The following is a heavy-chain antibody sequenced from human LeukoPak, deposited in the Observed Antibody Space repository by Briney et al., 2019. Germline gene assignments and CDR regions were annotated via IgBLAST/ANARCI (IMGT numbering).Heavy chain of an antibody. J-gene: IGHJ4*02. CDR2: ISYDGSNK. V-gene: IGHV3-30*18. CDR1: GFTFSSYG. Sequence: PGRSLRLSCAASGFTFSSYGMHWVRQAPGKGLGWVAVISYDGSNKYYADSVKGRFTISRDNSKNTLYLQMNSLRAEDTAVYYCAKGGGRGGWTLGYYFDYWGQGTLVTVSS. D-gene: IGHD6-19*01. CDR3: AKGGGRGGWTLGYYFDY.